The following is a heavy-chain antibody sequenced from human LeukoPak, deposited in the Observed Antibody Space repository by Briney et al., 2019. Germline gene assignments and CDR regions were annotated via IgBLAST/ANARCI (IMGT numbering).Heavy chain of an antibody. Sequence: SETLSLTCAVSGGSLSSSNWWSWVRQPPGKGLEWIGEIYHSGSTNYNPSLKSRVTISVNKSKNQFSLKLSSVTAADTAVYYCARKPFGEAFDYWGQGTLVTVSS. CDR2: IYHSGST. J-gene: IGHJ4*02. V-gene: IGHV4-4*02. CDR3: ARKPFGEAFDY. D-gene: IGHD3-10*01. CDR1: GGSLSSSNW.